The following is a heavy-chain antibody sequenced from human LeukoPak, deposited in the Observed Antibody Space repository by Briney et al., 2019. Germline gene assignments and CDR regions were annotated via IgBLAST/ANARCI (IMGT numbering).Heavy chain of an antibody. CDR2: IHHSGTT. V-gene: IGHV4-30-2*01. Sequence: PSETLSLTCGVSGGSISSGGYSWSWIRQPPGKGLEWIGYIHHSGTTYYNPSLKSRVTISVDRSKNQFSLKLSSVTAADTAVYYCARETYGGHGGFEYWGQGNLVTVSS. J-gene: IGHJ4*02. CDR3: ARETYGGHGGFEY. CDR1: GGSISSGGYS. D-gene: IGHD5-12*01.